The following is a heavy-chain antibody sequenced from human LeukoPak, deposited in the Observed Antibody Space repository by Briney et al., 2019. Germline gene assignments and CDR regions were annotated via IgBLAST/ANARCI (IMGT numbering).Heavy chain of an antibody. J-gene: IGHJ1*01. D-gene: IGHD3-10*01. CDR3: VRSITMFQY. V-gene: IGHV3-20*04. CDR1: GFTFDEYG. Sequence: PGGSLRLSCAASGFTFDEYGMSWVRQAPGKGLEWVSGISLNGGASGYADSVRGRFTISRDNANNSISLQMNSLRVEDTALYYCVRSITMFQYWSQGTLVTVSS. CDR2: ISLNGGAS.